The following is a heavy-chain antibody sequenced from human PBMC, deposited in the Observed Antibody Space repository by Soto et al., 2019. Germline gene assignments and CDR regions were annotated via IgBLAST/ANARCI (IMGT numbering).Heavy chain of an antibody. CDR2: ISYDGRNK. D-gene: IGHD6-19*01. CDR3: VKDGSSGWPYYYGMDV. J-gene: IGHJ6*02. V-gene: IGHV3-30*18. CDR1: RFTFSSDA. Sequence: QVQLVESGGGGVQPGRSLRLSCAASRFTFSSDAMHWVRQAPGKGLEWVAVISYDGRNKYYADSVKGRFTISRDNSKNTLYLQMSSLRAEDTAVYYCVKDGSSGWPYYYGMDVWGQGTTVTVSS.